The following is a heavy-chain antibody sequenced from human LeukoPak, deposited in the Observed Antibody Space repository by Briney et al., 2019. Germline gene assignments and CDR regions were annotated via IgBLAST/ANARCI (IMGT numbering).Heavy chain of an antibody. V-gene: IGHV4-59*01. J-gene: IGHJ6*02. CDR3: ARDLTVTTPNYGMDV. CDR2: IYYSGST. Sequence: SETLSLTCTVSGGSISSYYWSWIRQPPGKGLEWIGYIYYSGSTNYNPSLKSRVTILVDTSKNQFSLKLSSVTAADTAVYYCARDLTVTTPNYGMDVWGQGTTVTVSS. CDR1: GGSISSYY. D-gene: IGHD4-17*01.